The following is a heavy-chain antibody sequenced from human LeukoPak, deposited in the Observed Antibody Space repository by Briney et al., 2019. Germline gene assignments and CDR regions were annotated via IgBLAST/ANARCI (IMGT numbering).Heavy chain of an antibody. CDR1: GFSVSSLY. D-gene: IGHD5-24*01. CDR3: ARARRVGYSIWDY. CDR2: IYHDERT. Sequence: GGSLRLSCAASGFSVSSLYMSWVRQAPGKGLEWVSVIYHDERTDYADSVMGRFTISRDNSKNTLYLQINSLRVDDTAVYYCARARRVGYSIWDYWGQGTLVTVSS. V-gene: IGHV3-53*01. J-gene: IGHJ4*02.